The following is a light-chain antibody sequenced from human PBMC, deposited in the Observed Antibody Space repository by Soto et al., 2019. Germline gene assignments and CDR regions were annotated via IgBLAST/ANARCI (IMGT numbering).Light chain of an antibody. J-gene: IGLJ2*01. CDR2: DVS. V-gene: IGLV2-14*01. CDR3: SSYTSSSTPGV. Sequence: QSVLTQPASVSGSPGQSITISCTGTSSDVGGYNYVSWYQQHPGKAPKLMIYDVSNRPSGVSNRFSGSKSGNTASLTISGLQAEDDADYYCSSYTSSSTPGVFGGGTKLTVL. CDR1: SSDVGGYNY.